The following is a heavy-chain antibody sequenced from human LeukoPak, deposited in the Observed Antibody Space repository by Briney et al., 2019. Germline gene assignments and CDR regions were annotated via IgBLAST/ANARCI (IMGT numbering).Heavy chain of an antibody. V-gene: IGHV3-7*01. J-gene: IGHJ6*03. CDR1: GFTFSSYW. CDR3: ARADDFWSGYYYYYYYMDV. D-gene: IGHD3-3*01. Sequence: GGSLRLSCAASGFTFSSYWMSWVRQAPGKGLELVANIKQDGSEKYYVDSVKGRFTISRDNAKNSLYLQMNSLRAEDTAVYYCARADDFWSGYYYYYYYMDVWGKGTTVTVSS. CDR2: IKQDGSEK.